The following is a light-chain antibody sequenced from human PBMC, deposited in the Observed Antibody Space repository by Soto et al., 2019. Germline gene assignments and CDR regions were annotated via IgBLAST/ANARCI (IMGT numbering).Light chain of an antibody. CDR3: AAWDDSLSGSYV. Sequence: QSVLTQPPSASGTPGQRVTVSCSGSSSNIGNNYVFWYQHLPGTAPKLLIDRNDQRPSGVSARFSGSKSGTSASLAISGLRSEDEADYYCAAWDDSLSGSYVFGPGTKVTVL. J-gene: IGLJ1*01. CDR1: SSNIGNNY. CDR2: RND. V-gene: IGLV1-47*01.